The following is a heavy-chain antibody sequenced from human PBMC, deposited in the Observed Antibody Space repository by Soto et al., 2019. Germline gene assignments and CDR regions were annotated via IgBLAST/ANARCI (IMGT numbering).Heavy chain of an antibody. CDR1: GFSFSSYG. Sequence: GGSLRLSCAASGFSFSSYGMFWVRQAPGRGLEWVAFISYDGSNKCSDSVKGRFTISRDNSKKTLYLQMNSLRAEDTAVYYCAKGYYSGRYSDFDYSGQGTLVTVSS. CDR2: ISYDGSNK. CDR3: AKGYYSGRYSDFDY. D-gene: IGHD1-26*01. J-gene: IGHJ4*02. V-gene: IGHV3-30*18.